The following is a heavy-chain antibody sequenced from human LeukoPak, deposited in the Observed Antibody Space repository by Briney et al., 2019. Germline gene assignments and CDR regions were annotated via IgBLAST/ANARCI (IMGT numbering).Heavy chain of an antibody. J-gene: IGHJ4*02. D-gene: IGHD6-19*01. Sequence: PSETLSLTCTVSGGSISSYFWSWIRQPPGKGLEWIGYIYYSGSTNYNPSLKSRVTMSVDTSKNQFSLKLSSVTAADTAVYYCARNDTAVAVTIVNWGQRDLGTVSS. CDR2: IYYSGST. V-gene: IGHV4-59*08. CDR1: GGSISSYF. CDR3: ARNDTAVAVTIVN.